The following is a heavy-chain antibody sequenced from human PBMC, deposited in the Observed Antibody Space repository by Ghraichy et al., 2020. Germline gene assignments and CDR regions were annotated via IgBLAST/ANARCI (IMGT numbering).Heavy chain of an antibody. Sequence: SETLSLTCAVYGGSFSGYYWSWIRQPPGKGLEWIGEINHSGSTNYNPSLKSRVTISVDTSKNQFSLKLSSVTAADTAVYYCARGTRLDFWSGYYMRVGGGRFDYWGQGTLVTVSS. CDR1: GGSFSGYY. V-gene: IGHV4-34*01. J-gene: IGHJ4*02. D-gene: IGHD3-3*01. CDR3: ARGTRLDFWSGYYMRVGGGRFDY. CDR2: INHSGST.